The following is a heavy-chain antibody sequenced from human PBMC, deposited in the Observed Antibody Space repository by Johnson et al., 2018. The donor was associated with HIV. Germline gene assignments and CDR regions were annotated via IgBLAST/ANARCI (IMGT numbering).Heavy chain of an antibody. D-gene: IGHD2-15*01. CDR1: GFTFSSYA. V-gene: IGHV3-30*04. CDR3: SKDVLSLGYCSGGGCWEDAFDI. Sequence: VQLVESGGGVVQPGRSLRLSCAASGFTFSSYAMHWVRQAPGKGLEWVAVISYDGSNKYYADSVKGRFTISRDNSKNTLYLQMNSLRAEDTAVYYCSKDVLSLGYCSGGGCWEDAFDIWGQGTMVTVSS. J-gene: IGHJ3*02. CDR2: ISYDGSNK.